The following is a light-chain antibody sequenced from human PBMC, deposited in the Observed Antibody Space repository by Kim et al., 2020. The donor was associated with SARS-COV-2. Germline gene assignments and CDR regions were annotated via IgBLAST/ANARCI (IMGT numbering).Light chain of an antibody. Sequence: GQSVTISCTGTSSDIGYSKYVSWYQQHPAKAPKLILYEVSQRPSGAPPRFCGSKSGNAASLTVSVLQADDEAEYYCSSYGGSYNLVFGGGTQLTVL. CDR1: SSDIGYSKY. V-gene: IGLV2-8*01. CDR3: SSYGGSYNLV. J-gene: IGLJ3*02. CDR2: EVS.